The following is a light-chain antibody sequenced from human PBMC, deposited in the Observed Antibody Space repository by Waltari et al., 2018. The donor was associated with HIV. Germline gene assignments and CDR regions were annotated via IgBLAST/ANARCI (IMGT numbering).Light chain of an antibody. CDR3: QQTYNTPDT. J-gene: IGKJ5*01. Sequence: DIEMTQSPSSLSASVGDRVAITCRSSEFINSYLHWYQLTPGKAPRLLVFGASTLHRGVPSRFSGSGSETDYTLTINNLQPEDFGTYFCQQTYNTPDTFGLGTRLEVK. V-gene: IGKV1-39*01. CDR1: EFINSY. CDR2: GAS.